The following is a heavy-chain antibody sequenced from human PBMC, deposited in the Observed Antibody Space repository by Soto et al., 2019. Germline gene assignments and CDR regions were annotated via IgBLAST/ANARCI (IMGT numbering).Heavy chain of an antibody. CDR2: IYYSGST. Sequence: SETLSLTCTVSGGSVSSGSYYWSWIRQPPGKGLEWIGYIYYSGSTNYNPSLKSRVTISVDTSKNQFSLKLSSVTAADTAVYYCARDRSGPFDYWGQGTLVTVSS. J-gene: IGHJ4*02. CDR3: ARDRSGPFDY. CDR1: GGSVSSGSYY. D-gene: IGHD3-10*01. V-gene: IGHV4-61*01.